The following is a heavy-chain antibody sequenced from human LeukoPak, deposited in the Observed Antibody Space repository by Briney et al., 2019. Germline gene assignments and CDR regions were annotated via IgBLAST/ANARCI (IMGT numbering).Heavy chain of an antibody. CDR1: GYSFTSYW. D-gene: IGHD5-12*01. CDR3: ARSRAGGYGIPNLDY. CDR2: IYPGDSDA. V-gene: IGHV5-51*01. Sequence: GESLKISCKGSGYSFTSYWIGWVRQMPGKGLEWMGIIYPGDSDARYSPSFQGQVTISADKSISTAYLQWSSLKASDTAMYYCARSRAGGYGIPNLDYWGQGTLVTVSS. J-gene: IGHJ4*02.